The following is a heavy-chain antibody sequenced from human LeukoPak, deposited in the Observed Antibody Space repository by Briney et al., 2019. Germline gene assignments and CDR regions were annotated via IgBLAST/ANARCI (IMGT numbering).Heavy chain of an antibody. CDR1: RFTFSNYW. CDR2: ISWDGGST. V-gene: IGHV3-43D*03. CDR3: AKNGDPVAGTYYYYMDV. J-gene: IGHJ6*03. D-gene: IGHD6-19*01. Sequence: GGSLRLSCADSRFTFSNYWMSWVRQAPGKGLEWVSLISWDGGSTYYADSVKGRFTISRDNSKNSLYLQMNSLRAEDTALYYCAKNGDPVAGTYYYYMDVWGKGTTVTVSS.